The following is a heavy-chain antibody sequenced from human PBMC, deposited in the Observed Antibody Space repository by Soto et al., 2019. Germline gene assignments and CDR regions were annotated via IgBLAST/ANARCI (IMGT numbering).Heavy chain of an antibody. CDR2: ISSSGSTI. J-gene: IGHJ6*03. V-gene: IGHV3-11*01. CDR1: GFTFSDYY. CDR3: ARVPNVDTAMVLGDNYYYYYMDV. D-gene: IGHD5-18*01. Sequence: GGSLRLSCAASGFTFSDYYMSWIRQAPGKGLEWVSYISSSGSTIYYADSVKGRFTISRDNAKNSLYLQMNSLRAEDTAVYYCARVPNVDTAMVLGDNYYYYYMDVWGKGTTVTVSS.